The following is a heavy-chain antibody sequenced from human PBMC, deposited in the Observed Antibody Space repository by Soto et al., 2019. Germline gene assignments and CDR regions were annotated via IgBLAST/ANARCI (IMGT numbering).Heavy chain of an antibody. CDR1: GGSISSYY. V-gene: IGHV4-59*08. Sequence: PSETLSLTCTVSGGSISSYYWSWIRQPPGKGLEWIGYIYYSGSTNYNPSLKSRVTISVDTSKNQFSLKLSSVTAADTAVYYCARSSHYDILTGYYVGTDWFDPWGQGTLVTVSS. CDR3: ARSSHYDILTGYYVGTDWFDP. J-gene: IGHJ5*02. CDR2: IYYSGST. D-gene: IGHD3-9*01.